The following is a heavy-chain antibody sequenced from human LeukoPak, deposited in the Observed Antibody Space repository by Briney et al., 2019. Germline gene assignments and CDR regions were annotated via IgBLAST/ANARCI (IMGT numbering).Heavy chain of an antibody. J-gene: IGHJ4*02. Sequence: PGRSLRLPCAASGFTFSSYAMHWVRQAPGKGLEWVAVISYDGSNKYYADSVKGRFTISRDNSKNTLYLQMNSLRAEDTAVYYCARASTVTLHFDYWGQGTLVTVSS. CDR2: ISYDGSNK. D-gene: IGHD4-17*01. CDR1: GFTFSSYA. V-gene: IGHV3-30-3*01. CDR3: ARASTVTLHFDY.